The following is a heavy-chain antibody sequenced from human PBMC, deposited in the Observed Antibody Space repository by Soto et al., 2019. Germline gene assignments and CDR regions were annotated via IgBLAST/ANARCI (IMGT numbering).Heavy chain of an antibody. CDR2: IWYDESNE. CDR3: VIRDSHYYYGMDV. V-gene: IGHV3-33*01. J-gene: IGHJ6*02. D-gene: IGHD2-15*01. Sequence: QLQLVESGGGVVQPGRSLRLSCAASGFTFNNYDMQWVRQAPGKGLEWVAVIWYDESNEYYADSVKGRFTISRDNSKNTLYLQMTSLRAEDTAVYYCVIRDSHYYYGMDVWGQGTTVTVSS. CDR1: GFTFNNYD.